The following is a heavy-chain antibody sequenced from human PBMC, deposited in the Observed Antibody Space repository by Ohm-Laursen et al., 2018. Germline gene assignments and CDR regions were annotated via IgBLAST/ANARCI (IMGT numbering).Heavy chain of an antibody. CDR3: ARDKSSSHWFDP. J-gene: IGHJ5*02. V-gene: IGHV4-34*01. CDR2: INHSGST. D-gene: IGHD6-6*01. Sequence: TLSLTCAVYGGSFSGYYWSWIRQPPGKGLEWIGEINHSGSTNYNPSLKSRVTISVDTSKNQFSLKLSSVTAEDTAVYYCARDKSSSHWFDPWGQGTLVTVSS. CDR1: GGSFSGYY.